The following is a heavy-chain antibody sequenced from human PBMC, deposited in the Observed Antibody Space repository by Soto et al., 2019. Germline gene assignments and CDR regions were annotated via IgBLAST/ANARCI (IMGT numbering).Heavy chain of an antibody. D-gene: IGHD1-26*01. Sequence: GGSLRLSCAASGFTFSSYAMSWVRQAPGKGLEWVSAISGSGGSTYYADSVKGRFTISRDNSKNTLYLQMNSLRAEDTAVYYCAKDSVGATQFLRRLGWPLDYWGQGTLVTVSS. CDR3: AKDSVGATQFLRRLGWPLDY. CDR2: ISGSGGST. V-gene: IGHV3-23*01. J-gene: IGHJ4*02. CDR1: GFTFSSYA.